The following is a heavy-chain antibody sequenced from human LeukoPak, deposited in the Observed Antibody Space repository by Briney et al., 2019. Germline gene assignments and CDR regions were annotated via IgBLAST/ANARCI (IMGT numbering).Heavy chain of an antibody. D-gene: IGHD2-15*01. Sequence: PSETLSLTCTVSGGSISSSSYYWGWIRQPPGKGLEWIGSIYYSGSTNYNPSLKSRVTISVDTSKNQFSLKLSSVTAADTAVYYCARDGDPGGNYFDYWGQGTLVTVSS. CDR1: GGSISSSSYY. CDR3: ARDGDPGGNYFDY. J-gene: IGHJ4*02. V-gene: IGHV4-39*07. CDR2: IYYSGST.